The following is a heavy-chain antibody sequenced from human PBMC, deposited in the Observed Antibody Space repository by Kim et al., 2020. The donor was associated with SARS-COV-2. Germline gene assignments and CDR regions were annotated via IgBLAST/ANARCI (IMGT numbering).Heavy chain of an antibody. CDR3: ARGRSGTGGMDV. Sequence: SETLSLTCTVSGGSISSYYCWIRQPPGKGLEWIGYMYYTGTTSYNPSLKSRVTISVDTSKNQLSLKVSSVTAADTAVYYCARGRSGTGGMDVWGQGTTVTVSS. CDR1: GGSISSYY. D-gene: IGHD1-7*01. CDR2: MYYTGTT. J-gene: IGHJ6*02. V-gene: IGHV4-59*01.